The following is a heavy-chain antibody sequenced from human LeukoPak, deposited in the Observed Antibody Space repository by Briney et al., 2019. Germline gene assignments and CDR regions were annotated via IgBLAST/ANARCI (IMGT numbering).Heavy chain of an antibody. Sequence: GRSLRLSCAASGFTFSDYGMHWVRQAPGKGLEWVAVTSYGGSNKYYADSVKGRFTISRDNSKNTLYLQMYSLRAEDTAVYYCAKDLLNWGSGNYYKGYFDYWGQGTLVTVSS. V-gene: IGHV3-30*18. CDR2: TSYGGSNK. CDR3: AKDLLNWGSGNYYKGYFDY. CDR1: GFTFSDYG. D-gene: IGHD3-10*01. J-gene: IGHJ4*02.